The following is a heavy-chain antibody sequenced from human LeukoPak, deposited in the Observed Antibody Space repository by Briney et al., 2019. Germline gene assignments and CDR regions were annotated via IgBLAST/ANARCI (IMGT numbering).Heavy chain of an antibody. D-gene: IGHD3-3*01. CDR3: AKDYWANYDFWSGLDY. V-gene: IGHV3-23*01. Sequence: GGSLRLSCAASGFTFSSYAMSWVRQAPGKGLEWVSAISGSGGSTYYADSVKGRFTISRDNSKNTLYLQMNSLRAGDTAVYYCAKDYWANYDFWSGLDYWGQGTLVTVSS. J-gene: IGHJ4*02. CDR2: ISGSGGST. CDR1: GFTFSSYA.